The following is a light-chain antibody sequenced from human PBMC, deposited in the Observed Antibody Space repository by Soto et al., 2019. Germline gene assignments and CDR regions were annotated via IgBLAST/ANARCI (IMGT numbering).Light chain of an antibody. V-gene: IGLV1-40*01. J-gene: IGLJ1*01. CDR1: SSNIGAGYD. CDR2: GNS. CDR3: QSYDSRLSGYV. Sequence: QSVLTQPPSVSGAPGQRVTISRTGSSSNIGAGYDVHWYQQLPGTAPKLLIYGNSNRPSGVPDRFSGSKSGTSASLAITGLQSEDEADYYCQSYDSRLSGYVFGTGTEVTVL.